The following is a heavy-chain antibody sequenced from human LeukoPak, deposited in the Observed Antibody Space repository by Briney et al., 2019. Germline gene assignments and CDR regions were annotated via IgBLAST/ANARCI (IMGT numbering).Heavy chain of an antibody. V-gene: IGHV3-7*01. CDR1: GFTFSSYW. D-gene: IGHD2-2*02. Sequence: GGSLRLSCAASGFTFSSYWMSWVRQAPGKGLEWVANIKQDGSEKYYVDSVKGRFTISRDNAKNSLYLQMNSLRAEDTAVYYCARLVVPAAIGVDCWGQGTLVTVSS. J-gene: IGHJ4*02. CDR2: IKQDGSEK. CDR3: ARLVVPAAIGVDC.